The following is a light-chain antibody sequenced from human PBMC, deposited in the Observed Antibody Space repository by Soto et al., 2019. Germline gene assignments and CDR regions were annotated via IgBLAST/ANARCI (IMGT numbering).Light chain of an antibody. CDR2: KAS. J-gene: IGKJ2*01. CDR1: QTISSW. V-gene: IGKV1-5*03. Sequence: DIQMTQSPSTLSGSVGDRVTTTCRASQTISSWLAWYQQKPGKAPKLLIYKASTLKSGVPPRFSGSTSGAESTLTITGLQPDDLGTYYCQHTTDFTFGQGTKVDIK. CDR3: QHTTDFT.